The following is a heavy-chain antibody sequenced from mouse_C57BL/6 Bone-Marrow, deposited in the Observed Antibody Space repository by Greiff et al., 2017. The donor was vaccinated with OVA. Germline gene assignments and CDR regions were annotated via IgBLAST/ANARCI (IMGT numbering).Heavy chain of an antibody. J-gene: IGHJ2*01. V-gene: IGHV5-17*01. Sequence: VQLQQSGGGLVKPGGSLKLSCAASGFTFSDYGMHWVRQAPEKGLEWVAYISSGSSTIYYADTVKGRFTISRDNAKNTLFLQMIRLRTADAAMYYYAGTWYSDYWGQGTTLTVSS. D-gene: IGHD1-1*02. CDR3: AGTWYSDY. CDR1: GFTFSDYG. CDR2: ISSGSSTI.